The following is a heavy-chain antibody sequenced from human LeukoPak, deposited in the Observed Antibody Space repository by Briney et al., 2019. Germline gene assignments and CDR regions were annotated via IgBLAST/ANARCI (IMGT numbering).Heavy chain of an antibody. D-gene: IGHD2-21*01. V-gene: IGHV3-30*18. CDR1: GFTFSTYG. CDR3: AKEFNRGLPDY. CDR2: ISYDGSNE. J-gene: IGHJ4*02. Sequence: GGSLRLSCAASGFTFSTYGMHWVRQAPSKGLEWVAVISYDGSNEYYADSVKGRFTISRDNSKNTLYLQMSSLRAEDTAVYYCAKEFNRGLPDYWGQGTLVTVPS.